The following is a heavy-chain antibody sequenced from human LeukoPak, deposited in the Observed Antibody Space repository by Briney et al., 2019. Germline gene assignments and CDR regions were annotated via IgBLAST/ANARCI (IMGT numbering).Heavy chain of an antibody. J-gene: IGHJ6*02. V-gene: IGHV4-30-2*01. CDR3: ARGDISGLQDV. Sequence: PSQTLSLTCAVSGGSISSGGYSWSWIRQPPGKGLEWIGYIYHSGSTYYNPSLKSRVTISVDRSKNQFSLKLSSVTAADTAVYYCARGDISGLQDVWGQGTTVTVSS. CDR1: GGSISSGGYS. D-gene: IGHD2-15*01. CDR2: IYHSGST.